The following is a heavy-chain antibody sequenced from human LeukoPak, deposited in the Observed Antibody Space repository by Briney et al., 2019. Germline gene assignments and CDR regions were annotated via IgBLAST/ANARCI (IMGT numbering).Heavy chain of an antibody. V-gene: IGHV3-23*01. CDR2: VIASGGST. J-gene: IGHJ5*02. Sequence: GGSLRLSCTASGFTFSSYAMSWVRQAPGKGLEWVSAVIASGGSTYYADSVKGRFTISRDNSKNTLHLQMNRLRSEDTALYHCAKESQEYCSSSSCPNWLDPWGQGTLVTVSS. CDR3: AKESQEYCSSSSCPNWLDP. D-gene: IGHD2-2*01. CDR1: GFTFSSYA.